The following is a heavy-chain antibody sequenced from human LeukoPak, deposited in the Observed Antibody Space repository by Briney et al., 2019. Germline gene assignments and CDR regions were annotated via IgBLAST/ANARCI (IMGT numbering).Heavy chain of an antibody. Sequence: PGGSLRLSCAAPGFTFSNYNMNWVRQAPGKSLEWVSSITSTSTYTFYADSVKGRFIISRDNAENSLYLEMHSLRAEDTAVYYCAREKWEMASIGYFDYWGQGTLVTVSS. CDR3: AREKWEMASIGYFDY. CDR2: ITSTSTYT. V-gene: IGHV3-21*01. D-gene: IGHD5-24*01. J-gene: IGHJ4*02. CDR1: GFTFSNYN.